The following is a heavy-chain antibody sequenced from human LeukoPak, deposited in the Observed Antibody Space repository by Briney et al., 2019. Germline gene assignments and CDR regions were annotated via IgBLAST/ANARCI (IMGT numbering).Heavy chain of an antibody. CDR2: RYYSGST. Sequence: SETLSLTCIVSDGSISSYYWSWIRQPPGRRLEWIGNRYYSGSTNYNPSLKSRVTISVDTSKNQVFLKLSSVTAADTAVYYCARRGQGYYYMDVWGKGTTVTVSS. CDR1: DGSISSYY. J-gene: IGHJ6*03. V-gene: IGHV4-59*08. CDR3: ARRGQGYYYMDV.